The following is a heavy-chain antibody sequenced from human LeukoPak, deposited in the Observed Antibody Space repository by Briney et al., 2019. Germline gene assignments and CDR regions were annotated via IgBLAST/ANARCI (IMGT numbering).Heavy chain of an antibody. CDR3: ARHVLSVGRFASWFDP. V-gene: IGHV4-39*01. D-gene: IGHD3-16*01. J-gene: IGHJ5*02. CDR1: GGSISSSSYY. CDR2: IYYSGST. Sequence: PSETLSLTCTVSGGSISSSSYYWGWIRQPPGKGLEWIGSIYYSGSTYYNPSLKSRVTISVDTSKNQFSLKLSSVTAADTAVYYCARHVLSVGRFASWFDPWGQGTLVTVSS.